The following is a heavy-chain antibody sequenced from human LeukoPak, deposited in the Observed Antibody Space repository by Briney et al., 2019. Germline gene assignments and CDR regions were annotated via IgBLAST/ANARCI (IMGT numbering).Heavy chain of an antibody. V-gene: IGHV1-46*01. CDR1: GYTLTELS. Sequence: VSVKVSCKVSGYTLTELSMHWVRQAPGQGLEWMGIINPSGGSTSYAQKFQGRVTMTRDTSTTTVYMELSSLRSEDTAVYYCARGGPAGDFIVVAPTNNAFDIWGQGTMVTVSS. J-gene: IGHJ3*02. CDR3: ARGGPAGDFIVVAPTNNAFDI. D-gene: IGHD2-2*01. CDR2: INPSGGST.